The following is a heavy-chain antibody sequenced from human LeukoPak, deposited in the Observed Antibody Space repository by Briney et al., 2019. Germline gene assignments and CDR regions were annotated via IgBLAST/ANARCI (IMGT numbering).Heavy chain of an antibody. CDR3: ARDWDGRDSDRSGYYPRWFDP. V-gene: IGHV4-4*02. CDR2: VYYTGHT. J-gene: IGHJ5*02. D-gene: IGHD3-22*01. Sequence: SSETLSLTCAVSGGSINRDNWWTWVRQPPGKGLEWIGEVYYTGHTHYNPSLQSRVTISVDKSKNQFSLDLSSVTAADTAVYYCARDWDGRDSDRSGYYPRWFDPWGQGTLVTVSS. CDR1: GGSINRDNW.